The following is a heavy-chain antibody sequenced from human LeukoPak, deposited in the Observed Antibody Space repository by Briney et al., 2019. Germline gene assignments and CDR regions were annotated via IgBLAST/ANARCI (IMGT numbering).Heavy chain of an antibody. Sequence: SETLSLTCTVSGGSISSGSYYWSWIRQPAGKGLEWIGRIYTSGSTNYNPSLKSRVTISVDTSKNQFSLKLSSVIAADTAVYYCARPRWLQANWFDPWGQGTLVTVSS. CDR3: ARPRWLQANWFDP. D-gene: IGHD5-24*01. CDR2: IYTSGST. J-gene: IGHJ5*02. CDR1: GGSISSGSYY. V-gene: IGHV4-61*02.